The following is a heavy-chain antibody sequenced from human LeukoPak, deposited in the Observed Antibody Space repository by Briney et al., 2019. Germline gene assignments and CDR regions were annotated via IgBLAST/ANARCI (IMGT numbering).Heavy chain of an antibody. Sequence: GGSLRLSCAASGFTFSTFWMHWVRQAPGKGLVWVSGIKSDGSITTYADSVKGRFTISRDNSKNTLYLQMNSLRADDTAMYYCARDRRGSYDYWGQGTLVTVSS. CDR1: GFTFSTFW. CDR3: ARDRRGSYDY. CDR2: IKSDGSIT. V-gene: IGHV3-74*03. J-gene: IGHJ4*02. D-gene: IGHD1-26*01.